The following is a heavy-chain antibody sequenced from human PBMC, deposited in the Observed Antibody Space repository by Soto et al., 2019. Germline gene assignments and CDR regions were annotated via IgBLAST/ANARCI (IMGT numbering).Heavy chain of an antibody. CDR2: MSFDGYDK. D-gene: IGHD3-10*01. CDR1: GFTFSSYA. V-gene: IGHV3-30-3*01. CDR3: ARGLKKVVRGIDY. Sequence: QVQLVESGGGVVQPGRSLRLSCAASGFTFSSYAMHWVRQAPGKGLEWVAAMSFDGYDKYYADSVKGRFTISRDNSMDKRYLQRTSLRAEDTVVYYCARGLKKVVRGIDYWGQGTLVTVSS. J-gene: IGHJ4*02.